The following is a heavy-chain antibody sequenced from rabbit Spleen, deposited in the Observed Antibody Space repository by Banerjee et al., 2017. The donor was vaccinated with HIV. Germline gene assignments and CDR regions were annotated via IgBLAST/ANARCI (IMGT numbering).Heavy chain of an antibody. CDR1: GFPFSSGYD. V-gene: IGHV1S40*01. J-gene: IGHJ6*01. D-gene: IGHD1-1*01. Sequence: QSLEESGGGLVKPGASLTLTCKASGFPFSSGYDMCWVRQAPGKGLEWIACIGAGNSGSTYYASWAKGRFTISKTSSTTVTLQLTSLTAADTATYFCARDTSSSFSSYGMDLWGQGTLVTVS. CDR2: IGAGNSGST. CDR3: ARDTSSSFSSYGMDL.